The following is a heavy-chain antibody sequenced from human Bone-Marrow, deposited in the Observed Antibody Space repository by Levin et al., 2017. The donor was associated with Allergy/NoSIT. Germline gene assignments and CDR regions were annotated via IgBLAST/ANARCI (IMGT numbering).Heavy chain of an antibody. Sequence: SETLSLTCAVYGGSFSGYYWSWIRQPPGKGLEWIGEINHSGSTNYNPSLKSRVTISVDTSKNQFSLKLSSVTAADTAVYYCARGGYCTNGVCENWGQGTLVTVSS. CDR2: INHSGST. J-gene: IGHJ4*02. V-gene: IGHV4-34*01. CDR1: GGSFSGYY. D-gene: IGHD2-8*01. CDR3: ARGGYCTNGVCEN.